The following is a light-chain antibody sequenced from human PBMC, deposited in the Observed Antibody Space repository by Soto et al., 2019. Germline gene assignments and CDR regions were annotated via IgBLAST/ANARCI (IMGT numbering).Light chain of an antibody. CDR3: QQYYSTPPT. CDR1: QSVLYSSNNKNY. CDR2: WAS. J-gene: IGKJ5*01. Sequence: DIVMTQSPDSLAVSLGERATINCKSSQSVLYSSNNKNYLAWYQQKPGQPPKLLIYWASNRESGVPDRFSGSGSGTDFTLTISSLQAEDLAVYYCQQYYSTPPTFGHGTRLEIK. V-gene: IGKV4-1*01.